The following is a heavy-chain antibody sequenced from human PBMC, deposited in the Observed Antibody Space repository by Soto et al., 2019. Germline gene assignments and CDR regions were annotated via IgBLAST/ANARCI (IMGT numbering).Heavy chain of an antibody. CDR2: INGDGRTT. CDR1: GLIFNNYW. J-gene: IGHJ4*02. Sequence: EVQLVESGGGLVQPGGSLRLSCTASGLIFNNYWMHWVRQPPGKGPVWVSRINGDGRTTTYADSVRGRFTISRDNAKNTVYLQMNSLRAEDPAVYYCAGGDYAGAGTFYLTDHWGQGSLVTVSS. D-gene: IGHD3-10*01. CDR3: AGGDYAGAGTFYLTDH. V-gene: IGHV3-74*01.